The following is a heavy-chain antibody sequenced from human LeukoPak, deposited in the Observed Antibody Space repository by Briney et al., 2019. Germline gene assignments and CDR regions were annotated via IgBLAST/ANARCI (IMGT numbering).Heavy chain of an antibody. Sequence: SESLSLTCTDSGGSISSYYWSWIRQPPGKGLEWIGYIYYSGSTNYNPSLKSRVTISVDTSKNQFSLKLSSVTAADTAVYYCARVKQYYDILTGYAHVYYFDYWGQGTLVTVSS. V-gene: IGHV4-59*01. D-gene: IGHD3-9*01. CDR3: ARVKQYYDILTGYAHVYYFDY. J-gene: IGHJ4*02. CDR2: IYYSGST. CDR1: GGSISSYY.